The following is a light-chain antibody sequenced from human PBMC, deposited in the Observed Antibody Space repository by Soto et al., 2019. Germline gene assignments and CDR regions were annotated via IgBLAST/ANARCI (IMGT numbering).Light chain of an antibody. CDR2: SNS. V-gene: IGLV1-44*01. CDR1: SSNIGTNP. Sequence: QSVLTQPPSASGTPGQRVTISCSGSSSNIGTNPVNWYQQLPGTAPKLLIYSNSHRPAGVPDRFAGSKSGTSASPAISGLQSEDEADYYCAAWDDSLTSRWVFGGGTKLTVL. J-gene: IGLJ3*02. CDR3: AAWDDSLTSRWV.